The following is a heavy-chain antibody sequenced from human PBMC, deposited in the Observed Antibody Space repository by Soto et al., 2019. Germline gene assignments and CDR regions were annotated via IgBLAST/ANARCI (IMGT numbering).Heavy chain of an antibody. CDR2: ISAYNGNT. CDR1: GYTFTSYG. J-gene: IGHJ6*02. D-gene: IGHD3-3*01. CDR3: ARDLAGLRFLEWLSGIYYYYGMDV. V-gene: IGHV1-18*01. Sequence: ASVKVSCKASGYTFTSYGISWVRQAPGQGLEWMGWISAYNGNTNYAQKLQGIVTMTTDTSTSTAYLELRSLRSDDTAVYYCARDLAGLRFLEWLSGIYYYYGMDVWGQGTTVTVSS.